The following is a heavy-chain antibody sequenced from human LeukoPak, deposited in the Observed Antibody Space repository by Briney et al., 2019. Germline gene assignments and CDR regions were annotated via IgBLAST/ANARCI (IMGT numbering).Heavy chain of an antibody. D-gene: IGHD5-18*01. V-gene: IGHV1-2*02. CDR2: MYPNSGGT. CDR3: ARGTGEGYSYGRYYFDY. J-gene: IGHJ4*02. CDR1: GYTFTADY. Sequence: ASVKVSCKASGYTFTADYIHWVRQAPGQGLEWMGWMYPNSGGTEYAQKFQGRVTMTRDTSISTAYMELSRLRSDDTAVYYCARGTGEGYSYGRYYFDYWGQGTLVTVSS.